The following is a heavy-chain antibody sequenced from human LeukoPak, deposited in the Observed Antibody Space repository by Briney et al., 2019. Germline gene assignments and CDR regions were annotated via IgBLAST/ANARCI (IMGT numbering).Heavy chain of an antibody. CDR2: ISYDGSNK. CDR3: AREDGSSWLGYYYYGMDV. V-gene: IGHV3-30-3*01. Sequence: GGSLRLSCEATGFIFSSYAMHWVRQAPGKGLEWVAVISYDGSNKYYADSVKGRFTISRDNSKNTLYLQMNSLRAEDTAVYYCAREDGSSWLGYYYYGMDVWGQGTTVTVSS. J-gene: IGHJ6*02. D-gene: IGHD6-13*01. CDR1: GFIFSSYA.